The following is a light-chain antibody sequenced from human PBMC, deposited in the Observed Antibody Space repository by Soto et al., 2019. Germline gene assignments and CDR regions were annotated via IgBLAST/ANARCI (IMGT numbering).Light chain of an antibody. CDR2: DNN. CDR3: GTWDSLLSAVV. V-gene: IGLV1-51*01. Sequence: QSVLTQPPSVSVAPGQKVTISCSGSSSNIGNNYVSWYQHFPGTAPKLLIYDNNKRPSGIPDRFSGSKSGTSATLGITGLQTGDEADYYCGTWDSLLSAVVFGGGTKLTVL. J-gene: IGLJ2*01. CDR1: SSNIGNNY.